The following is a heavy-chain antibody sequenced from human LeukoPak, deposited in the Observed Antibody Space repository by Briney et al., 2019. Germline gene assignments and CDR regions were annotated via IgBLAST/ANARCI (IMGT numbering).Heavy chain of an antibody. V-gene: IGHV1-46*01. D-gene: IGHD5-18*01. CDR1: GYTFSSYY. CDR3: AREATADYYYYYMDV. CDR2: INTGGGSS. J-gene: IGHJ6*03. Sequence: GASVKVSCKASGYTFSSYYIHWVRQAPGQGLEWMGVINTGGGSSTYAQKFQGRVTMTRDTSISTAYMELSRLRSDDTAVYYCAREATADYYYYYMDVWGKGTTVTVSS.